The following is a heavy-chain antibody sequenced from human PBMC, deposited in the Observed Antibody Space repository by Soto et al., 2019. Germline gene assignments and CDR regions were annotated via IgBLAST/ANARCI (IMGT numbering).Heavy chain of an antibody. CDR1: GGSISSGGYY. V-gene: IGHV4-31*03. CDR3: ARVGDTIFGVVITDP. CDR2: IYYSGST. J-gene: IGHJ5*02. D-gene: IGHD3-3*01. Sequence: QVQLQESGPGLVKPSQTLSLTCTVSGGSISSGGYYWSWIRQHPGKGLEWIGYIYYSGSTYYNPSLKSRVTISVDTSKNQVSLKLSSVTAADTAVYYCARVGDTIFGVVITDPWGQGTLVTVSS.